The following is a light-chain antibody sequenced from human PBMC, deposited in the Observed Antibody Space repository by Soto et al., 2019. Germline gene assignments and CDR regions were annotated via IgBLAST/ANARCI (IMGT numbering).Light chain of an antibody. J-gene: IGKJ2*01. CDR1: QSVYSN. Sequence: ETVMTQSPATLSVSPGERATLSCRASQSVYSNLAWYQQKPGQAPMLLIYGASTRATGIPARFSGSGSGTEFTLTISSLQSEDFALYYCQQYNNWPPYTFGQGTKLEIK. V-gene: IGKV3-15*01. CDR2: GAS. CDR3: QQYNNWPPYT.